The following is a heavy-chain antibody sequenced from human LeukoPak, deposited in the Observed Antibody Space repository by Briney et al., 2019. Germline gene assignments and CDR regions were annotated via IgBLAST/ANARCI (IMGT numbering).Heavy chain of an antibody. V-gene: IGHV4-31*03. Sequence: PSETLSLTCTASGYSISSGGYYWSWIRQHPGKGLEWIGYIYYSGSTYYNPSLKSRVTISVDTSKNQFSLKLSSVTAADTAVYYCARGEYYYYYMDVWGKGTTVTVSS. CDR2: IYYSGST. CDR1: GYSISSGGYY. J-gene: IGHJ6*03. CDR3: ARGEYYYYYMDV.